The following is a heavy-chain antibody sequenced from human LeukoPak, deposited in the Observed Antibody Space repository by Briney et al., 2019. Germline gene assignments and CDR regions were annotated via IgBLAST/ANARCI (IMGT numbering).Heavy chain of an antibody. V-gene: IGHV3-30*18. CDR1: GFTFSSYG. Sequence: PGGSLRLSCAASGFTFSSYGMHWVRQAPGKGLEWVAVISYDGSNKYYADSVKGRFTISRDNSKYTLYLQMNSLRAEDTAVFYCAKDHAYYYYDSSGYYDYWGQGTLVTVSS. J-gene: IGHJ4*02. D-gene: IGHD3-22*01. CDR2: ISYDGSNK. CDR3: AKDHAYYYYDSSGYYDY.